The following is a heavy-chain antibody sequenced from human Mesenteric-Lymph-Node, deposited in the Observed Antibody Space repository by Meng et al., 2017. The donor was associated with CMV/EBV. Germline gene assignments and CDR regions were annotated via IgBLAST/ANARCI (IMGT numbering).Heavy chain of an antibody. CDR1: WYY. J-gene: IGHJ4*02. CDR2: INHSGST. CDR3: ARRGFQNQSPQYPGSSGWWDY. V-gene: IGHV4-34*01. Sequence: WYYWSWIRQAPWKGLEWIGEINHSGSTNYNPSLKSRVTISVDTSKNLFSLKLSSVTAADTAVYYCARRGFQNQSPQYPGSSGWWDYWGQGTLVTVSS. D-gene: IGHD6-19*01.